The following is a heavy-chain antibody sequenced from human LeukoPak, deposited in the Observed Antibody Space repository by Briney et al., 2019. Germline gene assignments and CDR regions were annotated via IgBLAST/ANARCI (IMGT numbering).Heavy chain of an antibody. CDR2: ISGSGGST. V-gene: IGHV3-23*01. Sequence: GGSLRLSCAASGFTFSSYAMSWVRQAPGKGLEWVSAISGSGGSTYYTDSVKGRFTISRDNSKNTLYLQMNSLRAEDTAVYYCAKLGYSSGWYVLRTEYFQHWGQGTLVTVSS. CDR1: GFTFSSYA. D-gene: IGHD6-19*01. J-gene: IGHJ1*01. CDR3: AKLGYSSGWYVLRTEYFQH.